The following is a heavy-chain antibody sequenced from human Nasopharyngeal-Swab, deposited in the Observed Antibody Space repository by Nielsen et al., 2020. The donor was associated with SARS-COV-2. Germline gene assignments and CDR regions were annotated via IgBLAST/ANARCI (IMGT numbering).Heavy chain of an antibody. V-gene: IGHV4-31*02. J-gene: IGHJ4*02. CDR2: IYYSGST. CDR3: ARVVTWGYSYGYGGTHVAHGIYFDY. Sequence: WLRQPPGKGLEWIGYIYYSGSTYYNPTLKSRVTISVKTSKNQFSLKLSSVTAADTAVYYCARVVTWGYSYGYGGTHVAHGIYFDYWGQGTLVTVSS. D-gene: IGHD5-18*01.